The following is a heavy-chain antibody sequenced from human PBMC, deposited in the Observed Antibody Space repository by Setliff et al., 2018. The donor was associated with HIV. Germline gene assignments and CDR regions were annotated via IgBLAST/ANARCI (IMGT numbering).Heavy chain of an antibody. Sequence: PGGSLRLSCAASGFTFSSYTMNWVRQAPGKGLEWVSRINTDGSNTSYVDSVKGRFTISRDNAKNTLYLQMNSLRAEDTAVYYCARDWASAGYCSGGSCYAFDIWGQGTMVTVSS. J-gene: IGHJ3*02. D-gene: IGHD2-15*01. V-gene: IGHV3-74*01. CDR2: INTDGSNT. CDR3: ARDWASAGYCSGGSCYAFDI. CDR1: GFTFSSYT.